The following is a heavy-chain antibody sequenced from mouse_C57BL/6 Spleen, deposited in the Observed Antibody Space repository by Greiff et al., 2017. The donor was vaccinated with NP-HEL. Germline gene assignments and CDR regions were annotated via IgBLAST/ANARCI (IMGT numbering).Heavy chain of an antibody. J-gene: IGHJ4*01. CDR2: ISSGSSTI. Sequence: EVKLQESGGGLVKPGGSLKLSCAASGFTFSDYGMHWVRQAPEKGLEWVAYISSGSSTIYYADTVKGRFTISRDNAKNTLFLQMTSLRSEDTAMYYCASNWDFYYAMDYWGQGTSVTVSS. V-gene: IGHV5-17*01. CDR1: GFTFSDYG. CDR3: ASNWDFYYAMDY. D-gene: IGHD4-1*01.